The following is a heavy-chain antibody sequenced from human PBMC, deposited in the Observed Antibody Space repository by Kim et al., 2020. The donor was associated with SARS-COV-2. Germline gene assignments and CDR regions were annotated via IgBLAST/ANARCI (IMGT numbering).Heavy chain of an antibody. D-gene: IGHD3-9*01. CDR1: GFTFSSHW. CDR3: ARDENWFLDY. J-gene: IGHJ4*02. V-gene: IGHV3-74*01. Sequence: LSLTCAASGFTFSSHWMYWVRQVPGKGLMWVSRIDGDGSGTNYADSVKGRFTISRDNAKSTLYLQMNSLRVDDTAVYYCARDENWFLDYWGQGTLVTVSS. CDR2: IDGDGSGT.